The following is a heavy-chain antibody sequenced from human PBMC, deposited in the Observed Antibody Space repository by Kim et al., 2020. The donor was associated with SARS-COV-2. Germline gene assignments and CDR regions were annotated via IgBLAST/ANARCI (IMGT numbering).Heavy chain of an antibody. V-gene: IGHV3-48*03. CDR1: GFTFSSYE. CDR3: AREHGTATKRVGKFDN. D-gene: IGHD1-1*01. CDR2: ISTSGGTI. J-gene: IGHJ4*02. Sequence: GGSLRLSCAASGFTFSSYEMNWVRQAPGKGLEWVSYISTSGGTIYYTDSVKGRFTISRDNAKNSLYLQMNSLRVEDTAIYYCAREHGTATKRVGKFDNWGQGTLVTVSS.